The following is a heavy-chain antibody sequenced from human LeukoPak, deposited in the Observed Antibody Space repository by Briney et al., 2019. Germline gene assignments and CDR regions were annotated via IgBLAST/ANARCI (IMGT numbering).Heavy chain of an antibody. J-gene: IGHJ4*02. V-gene: IGHV3-23*01. CDR2: ISGGGGST. Sequence: GGSLRLSCAASGFTFTSYSMNWVRQAPGKGLERVSTISGGGGSTYYADSVKGRFTISRDNSKNALHLQVNSLRAEDTAVYYCAKGGKWDVTPFDYWGQGTLVTVSS. D-gene: IGHD1-26*01. CDR1: GFTFTSYS. CDR3: AKGGKWDVTPFDY.